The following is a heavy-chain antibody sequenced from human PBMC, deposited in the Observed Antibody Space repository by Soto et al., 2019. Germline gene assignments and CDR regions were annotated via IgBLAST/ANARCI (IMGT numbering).Heavy chain of an antibody. J-gene: IGHJ6*02. D-gene: IGHD2-8*01. CDR2: ISSSSSTI. CDR3: ARVEYVCYLGGMDV. CDR1: GFTFSSYS. V-gene: IGHV3-48*02. Sequence: EVQLVESGGGLVQPGGSLRLSCAASGFTFSSYSMNWVRQAPGKGLEWVSYISSSSSTIYYADSVKGRFTISRDNAKNSLYLQMNSLRDADTAVYYCARVEYVCYLGGMDVWGQGTTVTVSS.